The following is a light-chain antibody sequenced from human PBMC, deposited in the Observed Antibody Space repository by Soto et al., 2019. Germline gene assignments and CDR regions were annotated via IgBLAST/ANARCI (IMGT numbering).Light chain of an antibody. J-gene: IGLJ1*01. CDR2: LEGSGSY. V-gene: IGLV4-60*02. CDR1: SGHSSYI. Sequence: QSVLTQSSSASASLGSSVKLTCTLSSGHSSYIIAWHQQQPGKAPRYLMKLEGSGSYNKGSGVPDRFSGSSSGADRYLTISKLQFDDEADYYCETWDSSTRGFGTGTKSPS. CDR3: ETWDSSTRG.